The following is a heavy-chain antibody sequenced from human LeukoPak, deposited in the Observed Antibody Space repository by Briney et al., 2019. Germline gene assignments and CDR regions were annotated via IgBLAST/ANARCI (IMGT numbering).Heavy chain of an antibody. CDR1: GFTFSYYG. Sequence: GGSLRLSCAASGFTFSYYGMHWVRQAPGKGLEWVAIISYDGSKKYYADSVKGRFTISRDNSKNTLYLQMNSLRAEDTAVCYCARVAVIRFLEWLLYFDYWGQGTLVTVSS. CDR2: ISYDGSKK. J-gene: IGHJ4*02. CDR3: ARVAVIRFLEWLLYFDY. V-gene: IGHV3-30*19. D-gene: IGHD3-3*01.